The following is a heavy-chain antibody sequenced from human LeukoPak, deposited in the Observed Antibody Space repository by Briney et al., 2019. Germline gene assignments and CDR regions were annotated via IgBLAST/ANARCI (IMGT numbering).Heavy chain of an antibody. CDR1: GSSLTQLR. V-gene: IGHV1-24*01. CDR3: ATEDYEVHRQYWIFDL. D-gene: IGHD3-22*01. Sequence: GASVKVSCKISGSSLTQLRLHWVRQAPGKGLEWMGGFDPEDNEIIYAQNFQDRVVMTEDTSANTAYLELSSLTSDDTAIYYCATEDYEVHRQYWIFDLWGRGTLIIVSS. J-gene: IGHJ2*01. CDR2: FDPEDNEI.